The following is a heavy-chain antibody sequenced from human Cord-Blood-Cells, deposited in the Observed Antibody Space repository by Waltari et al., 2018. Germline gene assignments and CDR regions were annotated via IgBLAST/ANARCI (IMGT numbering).Heavy chain of an antibody. CDR2: INPSGGST. J-gene: IGHJ4*02. Sequence: QVQLVQSGAEVKKPGASVKGSCKASGYTFTSYYMHWVRQAPGQGLEWMGIINPSGGSTSYAQKFQGRVTMTRDTSTSTVYMELSSLRSEDTAVYYCARAGIVVVPAAIQYFDYWGQGTLVTVSS. D-gene: IGHD2-2*01. CDR1: GYTFTSYY. V-gene: IGHV1-46*01. CDR3: ARAGIVVVPAAIQYFDY.